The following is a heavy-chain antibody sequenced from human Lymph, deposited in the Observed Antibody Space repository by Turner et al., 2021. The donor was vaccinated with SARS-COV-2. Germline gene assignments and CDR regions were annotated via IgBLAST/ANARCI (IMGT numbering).Heavy chain of an antibody. D-gene: IGHD6-13*01. CDR1: GFTFSGYG. J-gene: IGHJ4*02. CDR2: IWYDGSNK. V-gene: IGHV3-33*01. CDR3: ARDDINTLIAAAVPFDY. Sequence: QVQLVESGGGVVQPGRSLRLSFEASGFTFSGYGMHWVRQAPGKGLEWVAVIWYDGSNKYYADSVKGRFTISRDNSKNTLYLQMNSLRAEDTAVYYCARDDINTLIAAAVPFDYWGQGTLVTVSS.